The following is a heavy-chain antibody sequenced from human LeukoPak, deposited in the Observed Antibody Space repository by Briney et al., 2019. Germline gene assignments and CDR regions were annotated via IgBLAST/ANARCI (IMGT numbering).Heavy chain of an antibody. CDR3: ARDDGSGYSSSWYRYNGFDL. CDR2: IYYSGTT. CDR1: GGSISSSSYY. V-gene: IGHV4-39*07. D-gene: IGHD6-13*01. J-gene: IGHJ5*02. Sequence: SESLCLTCAVSGGSISSSSYYWGWIPQPPGKGLEWIGSIYYSGTTYYNPSLKSRVTISIDTSQNQLSPKMSALTAPQTAVDYGARDDGSGYSSSWYRYNGFDLWGQGTMVTVSS.